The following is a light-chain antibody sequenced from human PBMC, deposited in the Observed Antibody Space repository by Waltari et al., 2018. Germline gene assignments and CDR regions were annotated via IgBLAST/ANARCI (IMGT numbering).Light chain of an antibody. CDR2: EDT. Sequence: NAILTQPHSVSAFPGKPVTITCTASSGRISTHYVQWYQQRPGSGPTTVIYEDTPRPSGVPARFSGSIASSSNSASLTISGLQPEDEADYYCQSYDDFDWIFGGGTKLTVL. CDR3: QSYDDFDWI. CDR1: SGRISTHY. V-gene: IGLV6-57*02. J-gene: IGLJ3*02.